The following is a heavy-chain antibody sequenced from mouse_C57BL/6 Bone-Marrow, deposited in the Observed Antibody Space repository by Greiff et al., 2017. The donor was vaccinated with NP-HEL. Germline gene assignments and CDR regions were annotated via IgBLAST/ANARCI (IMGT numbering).Heavy chain of an antibody. CDR2: IDPENGDT. V-gene: IGHV14-4*01. J-gene: IGHJ3*01. D-gene: IGHD1-1*01. CDR3: TTITTRAWFAY. CDR1: GFNIKDDY. Sequence: VHVKQSGAELVRPGASVKLSCTASGFNIKDDYMHWVKQRPEQGLEWIGWIDPENGDTEYASKFQGKATITADTSSNTAYLQLSSLTSEDTAVYYCTTITTRAWFAYWGQGTLVTVSA.